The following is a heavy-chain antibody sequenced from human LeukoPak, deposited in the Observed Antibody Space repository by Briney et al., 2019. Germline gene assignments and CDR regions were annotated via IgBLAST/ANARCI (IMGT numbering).Heavy chain of an antibody. CDR2: ISSSSTYK. CDR3: ARDVYDSSGYYAIDY. V-gene: IGHV3-21*01. CDR1: GFTFSTYS. J-gene: IGHJ4*02. D-gene: IGHD3-22*01. Sequence: GGSLRLSCAASGFTFSTYSLNWVRQAPGEGLEWGSSISSSSTYKYYADSVKGRVTISRDNAKNSLYLQMNSLRAKDTAVYYCARDVYDSSGYYAIDYWGQGTLVTVSS.